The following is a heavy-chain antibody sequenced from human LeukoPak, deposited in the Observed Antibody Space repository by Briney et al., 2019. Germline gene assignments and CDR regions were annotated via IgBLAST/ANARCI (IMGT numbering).Heavy chain of an antibody. CDR3: ARRAGAYSHPCDY. J-gene: IGHJ4*02. CDR2: ISGSGDYT. V-gene: IGHV3-23*01. Sequence: PGGSLRLSCAASGFTFSSHGMSWVRQAPGKGLEWVSTISGSGDYTYYADSVKGRFTISRDNSKNTLYLQMNSLRAEDTAVYYCARRAGAYSHPCDYWGQGTLVTVSS. CDR1: GFTFSSHG. D-gene: IGHD4/OR15-4a*01.